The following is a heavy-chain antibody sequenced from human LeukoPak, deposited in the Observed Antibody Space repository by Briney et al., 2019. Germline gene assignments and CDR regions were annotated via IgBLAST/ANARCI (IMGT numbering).Heavy chain of an antibody. CDR1: GFTFNSYT. CDR2: IDRSGRTT. J-gene: IGHJ4*02. Sequence: PGGSLRLSCAASGFTFNSYTMGWVRQAPGKGLEWVSDIDRSGRTTYYLDSVKGRFTISRDNSKNTLYLQMNSLRAEDSAVYFCAKERDASSGSYYGHWGQGTLVTVSS. D-gene: IGHD3-10*01. V-gene: IGHV3-23*05. CDR3: AKERDASSGSYYGH.